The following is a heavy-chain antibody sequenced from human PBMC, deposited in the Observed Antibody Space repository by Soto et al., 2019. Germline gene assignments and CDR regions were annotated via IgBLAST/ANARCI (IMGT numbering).Heavy chain of an antibody. D-gene: IGHD3-3*01. CDR3: ASLDDFWSGRWFDP. CDR2: KSGSGGST. Sequence: LRLSCAASGFTLSSYAISCVRQAPGKGQECVSAKSGSGGSTYYADSVNGRFTISRDNSKNTLYLQMNSLRAEDTAVYYCASLDDFWSGRWFDPWGQGTLVTVSS. V-gene: IGHV3-23*01. J-gene: IGHJ5*02. CDR1: GFTLSSYA.